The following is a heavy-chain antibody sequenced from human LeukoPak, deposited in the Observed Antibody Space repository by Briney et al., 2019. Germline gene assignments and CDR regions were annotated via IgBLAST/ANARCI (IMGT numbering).Heavy chain of an antibody. J-gene: IGHJ4*01. V-gene: IGHV3-30*02. CDR1: GFTFSGYG. CDR2: IWYDGSNK. D-gene: IGHD3-10*01. Sequence: PGGSLRLSCAASGFTFSGYGMHWVRQAPGKGLEWVAFIWYDGSNKYYADSVKGRFTISRDNSKNTLYLQMNSLRAEDTAVYYCAKVKVGPMVRGVIFDYWGQGTLVTVSS. CDR3: AKVKVGPMVRGVIFDY.